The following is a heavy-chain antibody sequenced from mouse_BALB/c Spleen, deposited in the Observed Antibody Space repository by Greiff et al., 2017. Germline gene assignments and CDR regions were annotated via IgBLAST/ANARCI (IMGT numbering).Heavy chain of an antibody. Sequence: VQLQQSGPELVKPGASVKMSCKASGYTFTSYVMHWVKQKPGQGLEWIGYINPYNDGTKYNEKFKGKATLTSDKSSSTAYMELSSLTSEDSAVYYCARSLHYYGYWYFDVWGAGTTVTVSS. CDR1: GYTFTSYV. CDR2: INPYNDGT. D-gene: IGHD1-2*01. V-gene: IGHV1-14*01. CDR3: ARSLHYYGYWYFDV. J-gene: IGHJ1*01.